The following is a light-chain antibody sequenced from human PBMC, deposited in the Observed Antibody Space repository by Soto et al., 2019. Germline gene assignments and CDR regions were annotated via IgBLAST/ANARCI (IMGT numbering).Light chain of an antibody. Sequence: QSALTQPPSVSGSPGQSVTISCTGTSSDIGRHNHVSWYQQPPGTAPKLMIYELINRPSGVPGRFSGSKSGNTASLTISGLQAEDEADYYCSSFTSSSTWVFGGGTKLIVL. CDR1: SSDIGRHNH. V-gene: IGLV2-18*02. CDR2: ELI. CDR3: SSFTSSSTWV. J-gene: IGLJ3*02.